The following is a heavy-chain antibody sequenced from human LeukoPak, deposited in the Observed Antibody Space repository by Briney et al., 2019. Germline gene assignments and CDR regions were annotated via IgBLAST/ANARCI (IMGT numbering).Heavy chain of an antibody. D-gene: IGHD6-19*01. J-gene: IGHJ5*02. V-gene: IGHV3-48*03. CDR2: ISSSGSTI. Sequence: QPGGSLRLSCAASGFTFSSYEMNWVRQAPGKGPEWVSYISSSGSTIYYADSVKGRFTISRDNAKNSLYLQMNSLRAEDTAVYYCARGRVAGPNWFDPWGQGTLVTVSS. CDR3: ARGRVAGPNWFDP. CDR1: GFTFSSYE.